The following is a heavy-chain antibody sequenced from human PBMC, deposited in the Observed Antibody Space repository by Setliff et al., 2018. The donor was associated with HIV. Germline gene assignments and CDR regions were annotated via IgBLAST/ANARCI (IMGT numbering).Heavy chain of an antibody. Sequence: SETLSLTCTVSGGSISSGSYYWSWIRQSPGKKLEWIGYIHTSGSTNYNPSLKSRVTISLDTSNDRFSLRLSSVTAADTAVYYCARAPTGELDFWGQGTLVTVSS. CDR1: GGSISSGSYY. D-gene: IGHD7-27*01. J-gene: IGHJ4*02. V-gene: IGHV4-61*01. CDR3: ARAPTGELDF. CDR2: IHTSGST.